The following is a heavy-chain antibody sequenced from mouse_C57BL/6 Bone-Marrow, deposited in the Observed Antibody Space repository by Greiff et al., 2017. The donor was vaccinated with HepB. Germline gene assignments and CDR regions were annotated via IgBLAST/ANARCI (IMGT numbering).Heavy chain of an antibody. J-gene: IGHJ2*01. CDR1: GYTFTSYW. CDR2: IDPSDSYT. V-gene: IGHV1-69*01. D-gene: IGHD1-1*01. CDR3: ARDYYGSSDVVFDY. Sequence: QVQLQQPGAELVMPGASVKLSCKASGYTFTSYWMHWVKQRPGQGLEWIGEIDPSDSYTNYNQKFKGKSTLTVDKSSSTAYMQLSSLTSEDSAVYYCARDYYGSSDVVFDYWGQGTTLTVSS.